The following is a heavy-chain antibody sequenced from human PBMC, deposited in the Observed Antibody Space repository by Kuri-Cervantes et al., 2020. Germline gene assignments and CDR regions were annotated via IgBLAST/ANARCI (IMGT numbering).Heavy chain of an antibody. CDR2: ISYDGNSK. CDR1: GFTFSSYW. J-gene: IGHJ5*02. Sequence: GGSLRLSCAASGFTFSSYWMSWVRQAPGKGLEWVTVISYDGNSKYYTDSVKGRFTISRDNSKNTLYLQMNSLRAEDTAVYYCARDTSVGRNWFDPWGQGTLVTVSS. V-gene: IGHV3-30-3*01. D-gene: IGHD1-26*01. CDR3: ARDTSVGRNWFDP.